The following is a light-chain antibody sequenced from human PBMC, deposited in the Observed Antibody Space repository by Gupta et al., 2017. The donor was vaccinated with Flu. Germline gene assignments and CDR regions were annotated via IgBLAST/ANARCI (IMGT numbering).Light chain of an antibody. V-gene: IGLV1-40*01. CDR2: GNS. Sequence: QSVLTQPPSVSGAPGQRVTISCTGSSSNIGAGYDVHWYQQLPGTAPKLLIYGNSNRPSGVPDRFSGSKSGTSASLAITGLQAEDEADYYCQSYDSSRIVPYVFGTGTKVTVL. J-gene: IGLJ1*01. CDR3: QSYDSSRIVPYV. CDR1: SSNIGAGYD.